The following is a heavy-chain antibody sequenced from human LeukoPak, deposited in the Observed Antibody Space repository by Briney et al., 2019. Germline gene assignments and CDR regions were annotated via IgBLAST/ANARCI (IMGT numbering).Heavy chain of an antibody. CDR3: AGGYSYGYGAFDY. V-gene: IGHV1-3*01. D-gene: IGHD5-18*01. Sequence: ASVTVSCTASGYTFTSYAMHWVRQAPGQRLEWMGWINAGNGNTKHSQKFQGRVTITRDTSASTAYMELSSLRSEDTAVYYCAGGYSYGYGAFDYWGQGTLVTVSS. CDR2: INAGNGNT. CDR1: GYTFTSYA. J-gene: IGHJ4*02.